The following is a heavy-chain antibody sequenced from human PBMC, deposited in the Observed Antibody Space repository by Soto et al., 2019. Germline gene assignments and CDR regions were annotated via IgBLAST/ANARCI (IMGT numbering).Heavy chain of an antibody. CDR3: ARDVGGGKGHWYFDL. CDR1: GYTFTSYA. V-gene: IGHV1-3*01. CDR2: INAGNGNT. D-gene: IGHD2-15*01. Sequence: QVQLVQSGAEVKKPGASVKVSCKASGYTFTSYAMHWVRQAPGQRLEWMGWINAGNGNTKYSQKFQGRVTITRDTSASTAYMELSSLRSEDTAVYYCARDVGGGKGHWYFDLWGRGTLVTVSS. J-gene: IGHJ2*01.